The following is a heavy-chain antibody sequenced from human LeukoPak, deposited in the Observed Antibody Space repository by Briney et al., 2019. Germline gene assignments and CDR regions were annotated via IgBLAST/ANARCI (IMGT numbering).Heavy chain of an antibody. V-gene: IGHV3-48*03. CDR2: ISSSGSTI. J-gene: IGHJ4*02. CDR1: GFTFSSYE. D-gene: IGHD3-9*01. Sequence: PGGSLRLSCAASGFTFSSYEMNWVRQAPGKGLEWVSYISSSGSTIYYADSVKGRFTISRDNAKNSLYLQMNSLRAEDTAIYYCARGYYDILTATSYLEHWGQGTLVTVSS. CDR3: ARGYYDILTATSYLEH.